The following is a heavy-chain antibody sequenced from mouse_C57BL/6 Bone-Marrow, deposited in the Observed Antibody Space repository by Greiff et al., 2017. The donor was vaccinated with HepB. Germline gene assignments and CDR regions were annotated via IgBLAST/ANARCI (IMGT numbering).Heavy chain of an antibody. D-gene: IGHD2-4*01. CDR3: AREDYEGDYYAMDY. Sequence: QVHVKQSGAELVRPGPSVKMSCKASGYTFTNYWIGWAKQRPGHGLEWIGDIYPGGGYTNYNEKFKGKATLTADKSSSTAYMQFSSLTSEDSAIYYCAREDYEGDYYAMDYWGQGTSVTVSS. V-gene: IGHV1-63*01. J-gene: IGHJ4*01. CDR1: GYTFTNYW. CDR2: IYPGGGYT.